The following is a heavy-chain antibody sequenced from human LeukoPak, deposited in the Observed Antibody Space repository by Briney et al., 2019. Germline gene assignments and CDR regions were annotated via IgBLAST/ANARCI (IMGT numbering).Heavy chain of an antibody. CDR2: ISSSSSYI. J-gene: IGHJ4*02. V-gene: IGHV3-21*01. D-gene: IGHD3-22*01. Sequence: PGGSLRLSCAASGFTFSSYSMNWVRQPPGKGLEGVSSISSSSSYIYYADTVKGRFTISRDNAKNAVYLQMNSLRAEDTAVYYCARDLSYYDSSGSKGNYFDYWGQGTLVTVSS. CDR1: GFTFSSYS. CDR3: ARDLSYYDSSGSKGNYFDY.